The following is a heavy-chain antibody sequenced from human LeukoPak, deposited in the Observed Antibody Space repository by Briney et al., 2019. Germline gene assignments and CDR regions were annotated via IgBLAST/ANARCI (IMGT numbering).Heavy chain of an antibody. V-gene: IGHV3-21*01. CDR3: ARDSPYSSSSRGYFDY. J-gene: IGHJ4*02. D-gene: IGHD6-6*01. Sequence: PGGSLRLSCVASGFIFSSYSMNWVRQAPGKGLEWVSSISSSSSYIYYADSVKGRFTISRDNAKNSLYLQMNSLRAEDTAVYYCARDSPYSSSSRGYFDYWGQGTLVTVSS. CDR2: ISSSSSYI. CDR1: GFIFSSYS.